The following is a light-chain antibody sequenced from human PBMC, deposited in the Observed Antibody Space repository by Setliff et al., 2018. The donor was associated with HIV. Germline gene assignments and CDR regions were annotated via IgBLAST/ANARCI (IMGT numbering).Light chain of an antibody. J-gene: IGLJ1*01. CDR1: SSDVGSYNL. CDR3: CSYAHTTTPSYV. CDR2: EGT. V-gene: IGLV2-23*01. Sequence: QSALTQPASVSGSPGQSITISCTGTSSDVGSYNLVSWYQQHPGKAPKLLIYEGTKRPSGVSTRFSGSKSGNTASLTISGLQAEDEADYCCCSYAHTTTPSYVFGTGTKVTVL.